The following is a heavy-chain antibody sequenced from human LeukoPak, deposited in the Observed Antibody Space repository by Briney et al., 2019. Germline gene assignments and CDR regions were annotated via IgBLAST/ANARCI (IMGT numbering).Heavy chain of an antibody. D-gene: IGHD2-21*01. CDR2: IYYSGST. V-gene: IGHV4-59*01. J-gene: IGHJ3*02. Sequence: SETLSLTCTVSGGSISSYNWSWIRQPPGKGLEWIGYIYYSGSTNYNPSLKSRVTISVDTSKNQFSLKLSSVTAADTAVYYCARGLMWSDAFDIWGQGTMVTVSS. CDR3: ARGLMWSDAFDI. CDR1: GGSISSYN.